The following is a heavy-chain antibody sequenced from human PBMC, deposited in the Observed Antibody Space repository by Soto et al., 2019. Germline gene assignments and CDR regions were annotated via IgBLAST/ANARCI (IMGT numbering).Heavy chain of an antibody. CDR2: INAGNGNT. CDR3: ARTTGIAVADY. J-gene: IGHJ4*02. CDR1: GYTFTSYA. V-gene: IGHV1-3*05. Sequence: QVQLVQSGAEEKKPGASVKVSCKASGYTFTSYAMHWVRQAPGQRLEWMGWINAGNGNTKYSQKFQGRVTITRDTSASTAYMELSRLRSEDTAVSYCARTTGIAVADYWGQGTLVTVSS. D-gene: IGHD6-19*01.